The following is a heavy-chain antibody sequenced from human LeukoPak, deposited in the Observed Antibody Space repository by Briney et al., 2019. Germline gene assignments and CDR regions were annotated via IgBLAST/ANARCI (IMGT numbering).Heavy chain of an antibody. CDR1: GFTFSSYA. V-gene: IGHV3-23*01. D-gene: IGHD6-19*01. J-gene: IGHJ4*02. Sequence: GGSLRLSCAASGFTFSSYAVSWVRQAPGKGLEWVSAISGSGGGTYYADSVKGRFTIPRDNSKITLYLQMSSLSTEDTAVYYCAKTTSGYSSGRYPGWPVDYWGQGTLVSVSS. CDR3: AKTTSGYSSGRYPGWPVDY. CDR2: ISGSGGGT.